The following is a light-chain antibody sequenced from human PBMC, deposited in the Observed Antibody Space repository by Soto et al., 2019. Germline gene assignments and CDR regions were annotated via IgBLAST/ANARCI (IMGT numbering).Light chain of an antibody. CDR3: SSYAASNNFYFV. CDR1: SSDVGGYNY. CDR2: EVT. Sequence: QSALTQPPSASGSPGQSVTISCTGTSSDVGGYNYVSWYQQYPGRAPKLMIYEVTKRPSGVPDRFSGSKSGNTASLTGSGRQAEDEADYYCSSYAASNNFYFVFGGGTKLTVL. J-gene: IGLJ3*02. V-gene: IGLV2-8*01.